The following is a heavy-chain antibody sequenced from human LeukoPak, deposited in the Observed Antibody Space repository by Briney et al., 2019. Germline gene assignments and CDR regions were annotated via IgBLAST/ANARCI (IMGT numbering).Heavy chain of an antibody. Sequence: GSLRLSCAASGFTFSIYWMNWVRQAPGEGLVWVSRINSDGSSTSYADSVKGRFTISRDNDKNTLYLQINSLRAEDTAVYYCARDRISDSSSWSVYWGQGTLVTVSS. CDR3: ARDRISDSSSWSVY. J-gene: IGHJ4*02. V-gene: IGHV3-74*01. D-gene: IGHD6-13*01. CDR2: INSDGSST. CDR1: GFTFSIYW.